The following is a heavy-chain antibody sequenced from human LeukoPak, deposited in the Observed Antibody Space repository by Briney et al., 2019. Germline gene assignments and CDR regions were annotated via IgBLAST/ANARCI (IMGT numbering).Heavy chain of an antibody. D-gene: IGHD2-2*01. V-gene: IGHV4-34*01. CDR3: ARARVPAADLGGYYYGMDV. J-gene: IGHJ6*02. Sequence: SETLSLTCAVYGGSFSGYYWSWIRQPPGEGLEWIGEINHSGSTNYNPSLKSRVTISVDTSKNQFSLKLSSVTAADTAVYYCARARVPAADLGGYYYGMDVWGQGTTVTVSS. CDR2: INHSGST. CDR1: GGSFSGYY.